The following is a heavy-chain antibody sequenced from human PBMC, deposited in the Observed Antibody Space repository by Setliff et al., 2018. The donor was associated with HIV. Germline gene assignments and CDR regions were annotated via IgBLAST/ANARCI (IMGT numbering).Heavy chain of an antibody. Sequence: SETLSLTCAVYGGSLRGDYWSWIRQPPGKGPEWIGEINRRGVTNDNPSLQSRVTILVDTSKNQFSLKLFSVTAADTAVYYCARVRPVASPGSSYDVWGQGTMVTVS. CDR3: ARVRPVASPGSSYDV. D-gene: IGHD6-19*01. CDR2: INRRGVT. CDR1: GGSLRGDY. J-gene: IGHJ3*01. V-gene: IGHV4-34*01.